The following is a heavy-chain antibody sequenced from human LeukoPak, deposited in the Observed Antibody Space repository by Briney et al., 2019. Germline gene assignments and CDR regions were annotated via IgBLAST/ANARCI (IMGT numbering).Heavy chain of an antibody. J-gene: IGHJ1*01. CDR1: GGSISTINYY. CDR3: ARALSGTYGLFQH. CDR2: MFYSGNT. D-gene: IGHD1-26*01. V-gene: IGHV4-39*07. Sequence: SETLSLTCTVSGGSISTINYYWGWIRQPPGKGLEWIGSMFYSGNTFYNPSLRSRVTISVDTSKNQFSLNLNSVTAADTAVYYCARALSGTYGLFQHWGQGTLVTVSS.